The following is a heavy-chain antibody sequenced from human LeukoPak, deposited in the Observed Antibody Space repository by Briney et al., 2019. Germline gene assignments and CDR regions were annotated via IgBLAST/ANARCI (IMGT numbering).Heavy chain of an antibody. V-gene: IGHV7-4-1*02. CDR3: ARGRILITMVRGARNWFDP. D-gene: IGHD3-10*01. CDR2: INTNTGNP. Sequence: ASVKVSCKASGYTSTSYAMNWVRQAPGQGLEWMGWINTNTGNPTYAQGFTGRFVFSLDTSVSTAYLQISSLKAEDTAVYYCARGRILITMVRGARNWFDPWGQGTLVTVSS. CDR1: GYTSTSYA. J-gene: IGHJ5*02.